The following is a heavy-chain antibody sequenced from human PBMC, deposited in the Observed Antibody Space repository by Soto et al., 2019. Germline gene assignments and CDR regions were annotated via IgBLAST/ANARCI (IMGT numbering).Heavy chain of an antibody. D-gene: IGHD1-1*01. J-gene: IGHJ4*02. CDR1: GFTFGDYV. V-gene: IGHV3-49*03. CDR3: TTDLPKTGRRVFDY. CDR2: IRSKAEGGTT. Sequence: PGGSLRLSCTASGFTFGDYVMSWFRQAPGKGLEWVAFIRSKAEGGTTEYAASVKGRFTISRDDSKSIAYLQMNSLKTEDTAVYYCTTDLPKTGRRVFDYWGQGTLVTVSS.